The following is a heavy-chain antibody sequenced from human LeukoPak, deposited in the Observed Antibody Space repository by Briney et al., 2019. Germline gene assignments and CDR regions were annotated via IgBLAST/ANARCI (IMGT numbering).Heavy chain of an antibody. V-gene: IGHV3-48*01. Sequence: GSLRLSCAASGFTFSDYSMNWVRQAPGKGLEWISYIGIDSGNTNYADSVKGRFTVSGDKAKNSLYLQMNSLRVEDTAVYYCARDYKYAFDNWGQGTLVTVSS. CDR2: IGIDSGNT. J-gene: IGHJ4*02. D-gene: IGHD5-24*01. CDR1: GFTFSDYS. CDR3: ARDYKYAFDN.